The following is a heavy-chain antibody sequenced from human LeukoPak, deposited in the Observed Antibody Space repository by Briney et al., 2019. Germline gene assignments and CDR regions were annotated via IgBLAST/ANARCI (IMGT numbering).Heavy chain of an antibody. CDR3: ARPSRDCSGGSCYSGY. CDR2: IKQDGSEK. D-gene: IGHD2-15*01. Sequence: GGSLRLSCAASGFTFSSYWMSWVRQAPGKGLEWVANIKQDGSEKYYVDSVKGRFTISRDNAKNSLYLQMNSLRAEDTAVYYCARPSRDCSGGSCYSGYWGQGTLVTVSS. CDR1: GFTFSSYW. V-gene: IGHV3-7*01. J-gene: IGHJ4*02.